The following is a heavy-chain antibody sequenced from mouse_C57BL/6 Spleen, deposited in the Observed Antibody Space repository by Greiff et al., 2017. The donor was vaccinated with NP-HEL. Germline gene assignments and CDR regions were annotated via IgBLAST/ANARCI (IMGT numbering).Heavy chain of an antibody. V-gene: IGHV1-76*01. Sequence: SCSALLRPGASVTLSCQASGYTFTDSYINWVQQRPGQGLEWIARIYPGSGNTYYNEKFKGKATLTAEKSSSTAYMQLSSLTSEDSAVYFCASNYEAMDYWGQGTSVTVSS. J-gene: IGHJ4*01. CDR1: GYTFTDSY. CDR2: IYPGSGNT. CDR3: ASNYEAMDY. D-gene: IGHD2-1*01.